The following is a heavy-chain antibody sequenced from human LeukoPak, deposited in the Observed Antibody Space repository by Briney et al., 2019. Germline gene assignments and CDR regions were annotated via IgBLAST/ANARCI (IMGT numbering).Heavy chain of an antibody. CDR3: ARHASSSPYYFDY. V-gene: IGHV4-34*01. Sequence: SETLSLTCAVYGGSFSGYYWSWIRQPPGKGLEWIGEINHSGSTNYNPSLKSRVTISVDTSKNQFSLKLSSVTAADTAVYYCARHASSSPYYFDYWGQGTTVTVSS. D-gene: IGHD6-6*01. CDR2: INHSGST. J-gene: IGHJ4*03. CDR1: GGSFSGYY.